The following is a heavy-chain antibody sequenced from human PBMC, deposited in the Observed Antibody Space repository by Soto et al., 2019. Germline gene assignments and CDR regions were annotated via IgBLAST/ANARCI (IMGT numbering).Heavy chain of an antibody. J-gene: IGHJ3*02. V-gene: IGHV3-30*18. D-gene: IGHD6-19*01. CDR2: ISYDGSNK. CDR3: AKDEESSGWYFFAIEGAFDI. Sequence: GGPLRLSCAASGFTFSSYGMQWVRQAPGKGLEWVAVISYDGSNKYYADSVKGRFTISRDNSKNTLYLQMNSLRAEDTAVYYCAKDEESSGWYFFAIEGAFDIWGQGTMVTVS. CDR1: GFTFSSYG.